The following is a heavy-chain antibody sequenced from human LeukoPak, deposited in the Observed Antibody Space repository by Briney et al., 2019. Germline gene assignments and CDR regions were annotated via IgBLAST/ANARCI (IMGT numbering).Heavy chain of an antibody. D-gene: IGHD2-2*01. V-gene: IGHV3-23*01. CDR1: GFTFSSYA. Sequence: GGSLRLSCAAPGFTFSSYAMSWVRQAPGKGLEWVSAISGSGGSTYYADSVKGRFTISRDNSKNTLYLQMNSLRAEDTTVYYCAKDRSVVVPAAMDVWGQGTTVTVSS. CDR2: ISGSGGST. J-gene: IGHJ6*02. CDR3: AKDRSVVVPAAMDV.